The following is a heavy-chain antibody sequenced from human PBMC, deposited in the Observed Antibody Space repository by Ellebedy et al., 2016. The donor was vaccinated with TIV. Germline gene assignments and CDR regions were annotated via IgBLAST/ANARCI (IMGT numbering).Heavy chain of an antibody. CDR2: MNPNSGNT. J-gene: IGHJ6*03. CDR1: GYTFTSYD. Sequence: ASVKVSXXASGYTFTSYDINWVRQATGQGLEWMGWMNPNSGNTGYAQKFQGRVTMTRNTSISTAYMELSSLRSEDTAVYYCARVRTVVPAASYYYYYYMDVWGKGTTVTVSS. CDR3: ARVRTVVPAASYYYYYYMDV. V-gene: IGHV1-8*01. D-gene: IGHD2-2*01.